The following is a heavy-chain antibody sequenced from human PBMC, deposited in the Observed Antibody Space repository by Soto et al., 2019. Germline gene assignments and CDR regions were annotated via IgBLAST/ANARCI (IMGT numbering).Heavy chain of an antibody. J-gene: IGHJ6*02. CDR1: GFTFSDYY. D-gene: IGHD2-2*01. CDR3: ARDGNFVLVPAATYYYYGMDV. Sequence: QVQLVESGGGLVKPGGSLRLSCAASGFTFSDYYMSWIRQAPGKGLEWVSYISSSGSTIYYAGPLKGKFTISRDNAKHSLYLQMHSLRAQDTAVYYCARDGNFVLVPAATYYYYGMDVWGPGTTVTVSS. CDR2: ISSSGSTI. V-gene: IGHV3-11*01.